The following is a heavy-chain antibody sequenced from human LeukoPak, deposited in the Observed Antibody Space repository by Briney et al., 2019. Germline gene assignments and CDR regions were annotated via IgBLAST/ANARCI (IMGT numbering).Heavy chain of an antibody. J-gene: IGHJ4*02. CDR3: AAYSSGWGRFDY. Sequence: SETLSLTCAVYGGSFSGYYWSWIRPPPGKGLEWIGEINHSGSTNYNPSLKSRVTISADTSKNQFSLKLSSVTAADTAVYYCAAYSSGWGRFDYWGQGTLVTVSS. D-gene: IGHD6-19*01. V-gene: IGHV4-34*01. CDR2: INHSGST. CDR1: GGSFSGYY.